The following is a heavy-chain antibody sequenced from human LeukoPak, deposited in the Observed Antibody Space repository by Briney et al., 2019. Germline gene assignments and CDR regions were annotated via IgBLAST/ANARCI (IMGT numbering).Heavy chain of an antibody. J-gene: IGHJ1*01. Sequence: GGSLKLSCAASGFTFSGAAMHWVRQASGKGLEWVGHIRGKGNNYATAYTESVKGRFTISRDDSKDTAYLQMNSLKTEDTAVYYCTGSSVGHWGQGTLVTVSS. V-gene: IGHV3-73*01. CDR3: TGSSVGH. CDR2: IRGKGNNYAT. CDR1: GFTFSGAA. D-gene: IGHD6-25*01.